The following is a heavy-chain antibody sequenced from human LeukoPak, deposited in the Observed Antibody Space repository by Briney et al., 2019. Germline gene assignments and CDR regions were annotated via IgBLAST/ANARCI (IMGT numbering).Heavy chain of an antibody. J-gene: IGHJ6*02. CDR1: GGSISSYY. CDR2: IYYSGST. V-gene: IGHV4-59*12. CDR3: ARARRNYYYYGMDV. Sequence: SETLSLTCTVSGGSISSYYWSWIRQPPGKGLEWIGYIYYSGSTNYNPSLKSRVTISVDTSKNQFSLKLSSVTAADTAVYYCARARRNYYYYGMDVWGQGTTVTVSS.